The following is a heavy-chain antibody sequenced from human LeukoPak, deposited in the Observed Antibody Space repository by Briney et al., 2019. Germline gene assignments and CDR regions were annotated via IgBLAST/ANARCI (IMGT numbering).Heavy chain of an antibody. Sequence: PGGSLRLSCAASGFTFSNYDMNWVRQAPGKGLEWVSSISTSSSYIYYADSVKGRFTISRDNAKNSRYLQLNSLRAEDTAVYYCARGWQQLVLWGQGTLVTVSS. CDR1: GFTFSNYD. J-gene: IGHJ4*02. CDR3: ARGWQQLVL. CDR2: ISTSSSYI. V-gene: IGHV3-21*01. D-gene: IGHD6-13*01.